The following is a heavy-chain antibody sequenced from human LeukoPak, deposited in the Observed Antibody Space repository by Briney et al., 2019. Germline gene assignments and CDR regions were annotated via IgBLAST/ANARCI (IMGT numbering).Heavy chain of an antibody. CDR2: IWFDGSNK. Sequence: PGGSLRLSCAASGFTFSGYAMHWVRQAPGKGLEWLAIIWFDGSNKYYADSVKDRFTISRDNSKNTLYLQMNSLRAEDTAVYYCARVRSTTSYFYFDYWGQGTLVTVSS. CDR1: GFTFSGYA. D-gene: IGHD2-2*01. V-gene: IGHV3-33*08. CDR3: ARVRSTTSYFYFDY. J-gene: IGHJ4*02.